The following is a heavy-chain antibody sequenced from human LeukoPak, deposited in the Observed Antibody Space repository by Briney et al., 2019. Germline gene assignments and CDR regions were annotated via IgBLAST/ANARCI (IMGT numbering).Heavy chain of an antibody. CDR2: FGGISGSL. CDR3: AIGYCSSTSCYKFYYYYGMDV. Sequence: GGSWSLPWAASGFPLDVYAIHWFRKAPGKGWGWVSGFGGISGSLGYADSVKGRFTISRDNAKNSLYLQMNSLRAEDTALYYCAIGYCSSTSCYKFYYYYGMDVWGQGTTVTVSS. V-gene: IGHV3-9*01. D-gene: IGHD2-2*01. J-gene: IGHJ6*02. CDR1: GFPLDVYA.